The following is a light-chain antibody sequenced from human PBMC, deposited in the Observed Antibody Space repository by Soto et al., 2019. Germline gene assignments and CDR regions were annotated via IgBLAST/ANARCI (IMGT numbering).Light chain of an antibody. CDR1: QSVSSN. J-gene: IGKJ1*01. Sequence: EIVMTQYPATQSLSPGERATLSCRASQSVSSNLAWYQQKPGQAPRLLMFGASTRATGIPARFSGIVSGTEGTITISSLKSEDGAVYYGQQSNNWPRTFGQGTKVDIK. V-gene: IGKV3-15*01. CDR3: QQSNNWPRT. CDR2: GAS.